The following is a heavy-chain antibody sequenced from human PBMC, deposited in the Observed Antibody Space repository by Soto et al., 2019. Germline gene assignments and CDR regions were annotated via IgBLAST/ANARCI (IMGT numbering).Heavy chain of an antibody. CDR1: GFTFSSYA. Sequence: PGGSLRLSCAASGFTFSSYAMSWVRQAPGKGLEWVSAISGSGGSTYYADSVKGRFTISRDNSKNTLYLQMNSLRAEDTAVYYCAKVFGSGSYYLYYFDYWGQGTLVTVSS. CDR2: ISGSGGST. V-gene: IGHV3-23*01. D-gene: IGHD3-10*01. CDR3: AKVFGSGSYYLYYFDY. J-gene: IGHJ4*02.